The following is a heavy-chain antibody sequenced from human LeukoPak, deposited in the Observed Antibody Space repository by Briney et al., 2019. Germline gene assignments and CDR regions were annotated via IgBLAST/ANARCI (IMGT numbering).Heavy chain of an antibody. J-gene: IGHJ4*02. CDR2: MYTGGST. D-gene: IGHD6-19*01. V-gene: IGHV3-53*01. CDR3: ARTEYTSGWTEIFDY. Sequence: GGSLRLSCAASGFTVSSNPMSWLRQAPGKGLEWVSVMYTGGSTFYANSVKDRFTISRDNSKNTLHLQMNSLRAEDAAVYYCARTEYTSGWTEIFDYWGQGTLVTVFS. CDR1: GFTVSSNP.